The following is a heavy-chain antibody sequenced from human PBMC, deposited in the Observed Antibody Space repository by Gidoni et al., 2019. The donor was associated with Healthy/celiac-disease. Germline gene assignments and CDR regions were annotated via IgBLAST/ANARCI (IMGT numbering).Heavy chain of an antibody. CDR3: ARDYGPGYSYGEYYYGMDV. CDR1: GFTVSSTY. J-gene: IGHJ6*02. V-gene: IGHV3-66*01. Sequence: EVQLVESGGGLVQPGGSLRLSCAASGFTVSSTYMSWVRQAPGKGLEWVSVIYSGGSTYYADSVKGRFTISRDNSKNTLYLQMNSLRAEDTAVYYCARDYGPGYSYGEYYYGMDVWGQGTTVTVSS. D-gene: IGHD5-18*01. CDR2: IYSGGST.